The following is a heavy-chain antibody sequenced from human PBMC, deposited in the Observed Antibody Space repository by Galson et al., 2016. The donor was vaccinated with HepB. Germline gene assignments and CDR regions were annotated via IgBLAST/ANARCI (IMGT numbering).Heavy chain of an antibody. Sequence: SLRLSCAASGFTFSDNCMSWIRQAPGKGLEWLSYITSTGSYTNYAGSVKGRFTVSRDNAKNTLYLQMNSLRAEDTAVYYCATGPPGYYYDCSGYDPGWGQGTLVTASS. D-gene: IGHD3-22*01. V-gene: IGHV3-11*06. CDR2: ITSTGSYT. CDR1: GFTFSDNC. J-gene: IGHJ4*02. CDR3: ATGPPGYYYDCSGYDPG.